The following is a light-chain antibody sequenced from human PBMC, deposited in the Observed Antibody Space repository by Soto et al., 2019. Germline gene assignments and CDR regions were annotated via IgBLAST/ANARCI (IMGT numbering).Light chain of an antibody. Sequence: DVLMTQSPASLAVSLGERAAINLKCSGIVLYSSNNKNYLAWYQQKPGQPPKLLIYWASTRESGVPDRFSGSGSGTDFTLTISSLQAEDVAVYYCQQYYTTPSLTFGGGTKVDIK. CDR1: GIVLYSSNNKNY. J-gene: IGKJ4*01. CDR2: WAS. CDR3: QQYYTTPSLT. V-gene: IGKV4-1*01.